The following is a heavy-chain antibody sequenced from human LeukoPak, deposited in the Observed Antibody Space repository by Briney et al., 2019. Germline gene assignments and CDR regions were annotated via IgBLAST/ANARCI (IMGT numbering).Heavy chain of an antibody. Sequence: TXSXXXXGYTXXXYGISWVRQAPGQGLEWMGWISAYNGNTNYAQKLQGRVTMTTDTSTSTAYMELRSLRSDDTAVYYCARDDSSSWYYFDYWGQGTLVTVSS. CDR2: ISAYNGNT. CDR1: GYTXXXYG. V-gene: IGHV1-18*01. J-gene: IGHJ4*02. D-gene: IGHD6-13*01. CDR3: ARDDSSSWYYFDY.